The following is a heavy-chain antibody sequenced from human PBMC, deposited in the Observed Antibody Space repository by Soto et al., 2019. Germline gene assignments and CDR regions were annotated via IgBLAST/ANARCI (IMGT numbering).Heavy chain of an antibody. Sequence: SLTCTVSGGSISSYYWSWIRQPAGKGLEWIGRIYTSGSTNYNPSLKSRVTMSVDTSKNQFSLKLSSVTAADTAVYYCARVRYYDSSGYPLYYFDYWGQGTLVTVSS. D-gene: IGHD3-22*01. CDR3: ARVRYYDSSGYPLYYFDY. CDR1: GGSISSYY. V-gene: IGHV4-4*07. CDR2: IYTSGST. J-gene: IGHJ4*02.